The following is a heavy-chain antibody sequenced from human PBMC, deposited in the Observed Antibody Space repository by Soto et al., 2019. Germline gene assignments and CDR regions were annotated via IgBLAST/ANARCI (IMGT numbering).Heavy chain of an antibody. V-gene: IGHV1-2*02. CDR3: ARGLYSSPAYFFDS. D-gene: IGHD6-13*01. J-gene: IGHJ4*02. Sequence: QVQLVQSGAEVRKPGASVKVSCNVTGYTFSGHYLHWVRQAPGQGLEWLGWINPKSGGTNYAQKFQDRVTMNADTSVSSASMELTSLRYDDTAVFYCARGLYSSPAYFFDSWGQGTLVTVSS. CDR1: GYTFSGHY. CDR2: INPKSGGT.